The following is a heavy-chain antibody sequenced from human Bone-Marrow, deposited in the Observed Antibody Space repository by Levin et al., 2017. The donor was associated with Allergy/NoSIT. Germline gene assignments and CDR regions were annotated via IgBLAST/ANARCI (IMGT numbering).Heavy chain of an antibody. Sequence: GGSLRLSCAASGFTFSTYGMHWVRQAPGKGLEWVAVIPYDGSDKNYPDSVKGRFMISRDNSKNTLYLQMNSLRAEDTAVYYCARDQQWLSGGMDVWGQGTTVTVSS. CDR2: IPYDGSDK. J-gene: IGHJ6*02. CDR3: ARDQQWLSGGMDV. V-gene: IGHV3-30*03. D-gene: IGHD6-19*01. CDR1: GFTFSTYG.